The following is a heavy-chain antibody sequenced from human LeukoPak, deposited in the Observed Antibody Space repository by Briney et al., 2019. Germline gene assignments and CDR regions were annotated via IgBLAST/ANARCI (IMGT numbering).Heavy chain of an antibody. J-gene: IGHJ4*02. CDR1: GFSFSSYW. Sequence: PVGSLRLSCAASGFSFSSYWMHWVRQAPGKGLVWVSRINSDACSTNYADSVKGRFTISRDNAKNTLYLQMHSLRADDTAVYYCKSAQGSHGGDFGYWGQGTLVTVSS. CDR2: INSDACST. CDR3: KSAQGSHGGDFGY. V-gene: IGHV3-74*01.